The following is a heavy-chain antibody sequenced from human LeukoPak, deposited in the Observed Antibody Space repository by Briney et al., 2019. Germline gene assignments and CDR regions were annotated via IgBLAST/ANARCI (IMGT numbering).Heavy chain of an antibody. CDR1: GFSFSDYA. V-gene: IGHV3-64D*06. CDR3: AGGGRSSGYPFDY. Sequence: PGGSLRLSCAASGFSFSDYAMDWVRQAPGKGLEHVSLINQNGGTTYYADSVKGRFTISRDNSKNTLYLQMSSLRAEDTAVYYCAGGGRSSGYPFDYWAQGTLVTVPS. CDR2: INQNGGTT. D-gene: IGHD3-22*01. J-gene: IGHJ4*02.